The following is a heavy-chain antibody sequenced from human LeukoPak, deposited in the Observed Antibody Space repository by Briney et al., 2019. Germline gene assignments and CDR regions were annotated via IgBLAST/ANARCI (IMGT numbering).Heavy chain of an antibody. Sequence: ASVKVSCKASGGTFSSYAISWVRQAPGQGLEWMGWISAYNGNTNYAQKLQGRVTMTTDTSTSTAYMELRSLRSDDTAVYYCARQKTPRPPWVFFYGDRGPLATVPS. CDR3: ARQKTPRPPWVFFY. D-gene: IGHD2-15*01. V-gene: IGHV1-18*01. CDR2: ISAYNGNT. J-gene: IGHJ4*02. CDR1: GGTFSSYA.